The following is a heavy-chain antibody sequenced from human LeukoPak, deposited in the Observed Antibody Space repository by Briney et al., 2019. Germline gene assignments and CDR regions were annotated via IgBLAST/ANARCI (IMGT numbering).Heavy chain of an antibody. Sequence: SETLSLTCAVYGGSFSGYYWSWIRQPPGKGLEWIGEINHSGSTNYNPSLKSRVTISVDTSKNQFSLKLSSVTAADTAVYYCARSDGYGLIGIWGQGTMVTVSS. CDR3: ARSDGYGLIGI. D-gene: IGHD3-10*01. J-gene: IGHJ3*02. V-gene: IGHV4-34*01. CDR1: GGSFSGYY. CDR2: INHSGST.